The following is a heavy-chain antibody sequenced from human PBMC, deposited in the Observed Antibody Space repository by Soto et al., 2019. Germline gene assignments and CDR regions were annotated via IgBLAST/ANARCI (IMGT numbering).Heavy chain of an antibody. V-gene: IGHV4-30-4*08. CDR1: VGSIRSGDYY. CDR3: ARDPRSSGALDY. D-gene: IGHD3-10*01. Sequence: QVQLQESGPGLVKPSQTLSLTCAVSVGSIRSGDYYWSWIRQPPGGGLEFIGYIYYSGSTYYNPSLRSRVTISVDVSRNHFSLKVDSVTAADTAIYYCARDPRSSGALDYWGHGTLVTVSS. J-gene: IGHJ4*01. CDR2: IYYSGST.